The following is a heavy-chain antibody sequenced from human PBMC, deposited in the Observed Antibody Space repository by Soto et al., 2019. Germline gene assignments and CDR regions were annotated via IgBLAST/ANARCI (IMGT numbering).Heavy chain of an antibody. Sequence: QVHLQESGPGLVKPSETLSLTCTVAGVSVRSYYGSWIRQPPGQGLEWIGYFYYSGRTNYNTSLKSRVTLSVDTSKQQFSLKLNSVTAADTAGYYFASYNIAASVFSYYGMAVWGRGTTVTFSS. CDR1: GVSVRSYY. CDR2: FYYSGRT. V-gene: IGHV4-59*02. CDR3: ASYNIAASVFSYYGMAV. J-gene: IGHJ6*02. D-gene: IGHD6-13*01.